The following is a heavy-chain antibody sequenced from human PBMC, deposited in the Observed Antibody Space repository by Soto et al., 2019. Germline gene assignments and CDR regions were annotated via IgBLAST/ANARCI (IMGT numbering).Heavy chain of an antibody. CDR1: GFTFNNAW. V-gene: IGHV3-15*07. Sequence: GGSLSLSCAASGFTFNNAWMNRVRQAPGKGLEWVGRIKSKTDGGTTDYAAPVKGRFTISRDDSKNTLYLQMNSLKTEDTAVYYCTTDRPKYYYDSSGYLQPYYYYGMDVWGQGTTVTVSS. D-gene: IGHD3-22*01. J-gene: IGHJ6*02. CDR3: TTDRPKYYYDSSGYLQPYYYYGMDV. CDR2: IKSKTDGGTT.